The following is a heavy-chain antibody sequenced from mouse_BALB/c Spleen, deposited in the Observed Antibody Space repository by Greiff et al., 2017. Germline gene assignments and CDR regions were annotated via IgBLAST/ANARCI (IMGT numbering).Heavy chain of an antibody. V-gene: IGHV1S135*01. Sequence: VQLQQSGPELVKPGASVKVSCKASGYAFTSYNMYWVKQSHGKSLEWIGYIDPYNGGTSYNQKFKGKATLTVDKSSSTAYMHLNSLEPQDSAVYYCARGDYDGSSYWYFEVWGEGTTVTVSS. J-gene: IGHJ1*01. CDR3: ARGDYDGSSYWYFEV. CDR1: GYAFTSYN. CDR2: IDPYNGGT. D-gene: IGHD1-1*01.